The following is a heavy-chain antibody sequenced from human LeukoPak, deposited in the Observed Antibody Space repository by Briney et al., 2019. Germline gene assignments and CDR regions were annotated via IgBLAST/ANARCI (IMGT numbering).Heavy chain of an antibody. Sequence: GGSLRLSCAASGFTFSSYAMHWVRQAPGKGLEWVAVISYDGSNKYYAESVKGRFTISRDNSKNTLYLQMNSLRAEDTAVYYCARARVSYDFWSGYYDYWGQGTLVTVSS. V-gene: IGHV3-30-3*01. CDR2: ISYDGSNK. J-gene: IGHJ4*02. CDR3: ARARVSYDFWSGYYDY. D-gene: IGHD3-3*01. CDR1: GFTFSSYA.